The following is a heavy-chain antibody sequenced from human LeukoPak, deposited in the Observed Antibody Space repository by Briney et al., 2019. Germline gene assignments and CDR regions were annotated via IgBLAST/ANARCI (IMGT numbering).Heavy chain of an antibody. Sequence: PGGSLRLSCAASGFTFSNNWMTWVRQAPGKGLEWVASVKKDASEKYYVDSVKGRFTISRDNAKNSLYLQMNSLRVEDTAVYYCAKDRGYSGYDSGIDYWGQGTLVTVST. J-gene: IGHJ4*02. D-gene: IGHD5-12*01. CDR3: AKDRGYSGYDSGIDY. V-gene: IGHV3-7*01. CDR2: VKKDASEK. CDR1: GFTFSNNW.